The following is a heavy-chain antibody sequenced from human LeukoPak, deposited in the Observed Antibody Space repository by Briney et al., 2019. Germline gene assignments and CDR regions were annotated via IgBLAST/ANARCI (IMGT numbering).Heavy chain of an antibody. V-gene: IGHV3-21*01. J-gene: IGHJ2*01. Sequence: NPGGSLRLSCAASGFTFSSYAMSWVRQAPGKGLEWVSSISSSSSYIYYADSVKGRFTISRDNAKNSLYLQMNSLRAEDTAVYYCARDEKKVELGPRRDYWYFDLWGRGTLVTVSS. CDR1: GFTFSSYA. CDR2: ISSSSSYI. D-gene: IGHD1-26*01. CDR3: ARDEKKVELGPRRDYWYFDL.